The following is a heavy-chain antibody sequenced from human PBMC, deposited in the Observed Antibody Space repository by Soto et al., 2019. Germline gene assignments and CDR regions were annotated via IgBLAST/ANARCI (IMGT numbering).Heavy chain of an antibody. CDR3: ASPRAYSSGWYYGMDV. CDR2: INAGNGNT. V-gene: IGHV1-3*01. CDR1: GYTFTSYA. J-gene: IGHJ6*02. Sequence: GASVKVSCKASGYTFTSYAMHWVRQAPGQRLEWMGWINAGNGNTKYSQKLQGRVTITRDTSASTAYMELSSLRSEDTAVYYCASPRAYSSGWYYGMDVWGQGTTVTVSS. D-gene: IGHD6-19*01.